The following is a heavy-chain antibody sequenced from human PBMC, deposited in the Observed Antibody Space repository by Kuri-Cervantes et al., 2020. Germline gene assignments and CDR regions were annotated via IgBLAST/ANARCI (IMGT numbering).Heavy chain of an antibody. Sequence: LSLTCAASGFTFSSYRMSWVRQAPGKGLEWVANIKQDGSEKYYVDSVKGRFTISRDNAKNSLYLQMNSLRAEDTAVYYCARVFPPHVLYFDYWGQGTLVTVSS. V-gene: IGHV3-7*01. J-gene: IGHJ4*02. D-gene: IGHD2-8*01. CDR2: IKQDGSEK. CDR3: ARVFPPHVLYFDY. CDR1: GFTFSSYR.